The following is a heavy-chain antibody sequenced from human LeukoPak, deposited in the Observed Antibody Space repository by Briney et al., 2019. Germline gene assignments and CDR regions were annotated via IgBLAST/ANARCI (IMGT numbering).Heavy chain of an antibody. CDR2: ISSSGSTI. V-gene: IGHV3-48*03. Sequence: GGSLRLSCAASGFTFSSYEMNWVRQAPGKGLEWVSYISSSGSTIYYADSVKGRFTISRDNAKNSLYLQMNSLRAEDTAVYYCARMGGYYYYMDVWGKGTTVTISS. D-gene: IGHD3-16*01. J-gene: IGHJ6*03. CDR3: ARMGGYYYYMDV. CDR1: GFTFSSYE.